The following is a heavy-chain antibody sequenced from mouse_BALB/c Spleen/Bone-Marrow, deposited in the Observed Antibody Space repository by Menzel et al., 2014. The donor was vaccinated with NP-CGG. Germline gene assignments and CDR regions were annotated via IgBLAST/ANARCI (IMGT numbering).Heavy chain of an antibody. D-gene: IGHD1-1*01. Sequence: VKLQESGAELAKPGASVKMSCKASGYTFTSYWMHWVKQRPGQGLERSGYINPSTGYTEYNQKFKDKATLTAVKSSSTAYMQLSSLTSEDSAVYYCARQITTVDYAMDYWGQGTSVTVSS. J-gene: IGHJ4*01. V-gene: IGHV1-7*01. CDR1: GYTFTSYW. CDR3: ARQITTVDYAMDY. CDR2: INPSTGYT.